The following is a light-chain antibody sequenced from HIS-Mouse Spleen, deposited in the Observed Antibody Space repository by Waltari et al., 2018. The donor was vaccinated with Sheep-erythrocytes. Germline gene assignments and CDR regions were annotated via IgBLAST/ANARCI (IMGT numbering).Light chain of an antibody. CDR2: YKSDSDK. Sequence: QAVLTQPSSLSASPGASASLTCTLRSGINVGTYRISWYKQKPGSPPQYLLRYKSDSDKQQGSGVPSRFSGSKDASANAGILLISGLQSEDEADYYCMIWHSSAWVFGGGTKLTVL. CDR1: SGINVGTYR. V-gene: IGLV5-45*03. CDR3: MIWHSSAWV. J-gene: IGLJ3*02.